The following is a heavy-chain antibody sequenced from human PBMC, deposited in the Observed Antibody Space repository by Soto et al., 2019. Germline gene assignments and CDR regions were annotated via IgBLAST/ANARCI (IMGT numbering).Heavy chain of an antibody. CDR2: MNPNSGNT. D-gene: IGHD6-13*01. J-gene: IGHJ4*02. CDR3: ASSWYYGHSFDY. Sequence: QVQLVQSGAEVKKPGASVKVSCKASGYTFTSYDINWVRQATGQGLEWMGWMNPNSGNTGYAQKFQGRVTMTRNTSISTAYMELSSLRSVDTAVYYCASSWYYGHSFDYWGQGTLVTVSS. CDR1: GYTFTSYD. V-gene: IGHV1-8*01.